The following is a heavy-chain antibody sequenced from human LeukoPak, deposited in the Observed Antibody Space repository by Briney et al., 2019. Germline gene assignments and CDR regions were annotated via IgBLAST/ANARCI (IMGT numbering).Heavy chain of an antibody. J-gene: IGHJ4*02. V-gene: IGHV1-18*01. CDR3: ARDLGEDTTMIFFDF. CDR2: ISAYNGNR. D-gene: IGHD5-18*01. Sequence: ATVKVSCKASGYTFTSFGISWVRQAPGQGLEWMGWISAYNGNRKYTQKVQGRVTMTTDTSTSTAYMELRSLRSDDTAVYYCARDLGEDTTMIFFDFWGQGTLVTVSS. CDR1: GYTFTSFG.